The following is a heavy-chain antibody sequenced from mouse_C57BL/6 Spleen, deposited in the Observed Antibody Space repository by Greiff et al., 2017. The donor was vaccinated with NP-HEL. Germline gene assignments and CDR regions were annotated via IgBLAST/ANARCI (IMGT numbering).Heavy chain of an antibody. CDR3: ARIYYDYDETY. D-gene: IGHD2-4*01. CDR1: GFTFSDYG. J-gene: IGHJ3*01. Sequence: DVMLVESGGGLVKPGGSLKLSCAASGFTFSDYGMHWVRQAPEKGLEWVAYISSGSSTIYYADTVKGRFTISRDNAKNTLFLQMTSLRSEDTAMYYCARIYYDYDETYWGQGTLVTVSA. V-gene: IGHV5-17*01. CDR2: ISSGSSTI.